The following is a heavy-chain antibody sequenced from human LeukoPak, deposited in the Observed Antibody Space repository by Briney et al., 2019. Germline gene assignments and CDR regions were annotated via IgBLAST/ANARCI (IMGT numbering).Heavy chain of an antibody. D-gene: IGHD1-26*01. CDR3: YVGPTDY. V-gene: IGHV3-7*01. CDR2: IKQDGSEK. Sequence: GGSLRLSCAASGFTFSSYWMSWVRQAPGKGLEWVANIKQDGSEKNYLGSVKGRFTISRDNAKNSLYLQMNSLRPEDTAVYYCYVGPTDYWGQGTLVTVSS. J-gene: IGHJ4*02. CDR1: GFTFSSYW.